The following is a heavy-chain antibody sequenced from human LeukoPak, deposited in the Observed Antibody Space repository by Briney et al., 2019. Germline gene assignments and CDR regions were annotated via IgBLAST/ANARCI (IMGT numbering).Heavy chain of an antibody. CDR2: IYPGDSDT. D-gene: IGHD1-7*01. J-gene: IGHJ6*02. CDR3: ARCGITGTIATGMDV. Sequence: GESLKISCKGSGYSFTSYWIGWVRQMPGKGLGWMGIIYPGDSDTRYSPSFQGQVTISADKSISTAYLQWSSLKASDTAMYYCARCGITGTIATGMDVWGQGTTVTVSS. V-gene: IGHV5-51*01. CDR1: GYSFTSYW.